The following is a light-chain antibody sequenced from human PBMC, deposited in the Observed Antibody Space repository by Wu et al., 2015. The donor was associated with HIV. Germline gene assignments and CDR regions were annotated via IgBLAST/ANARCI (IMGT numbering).Light chain of an antibody. CDR1: QSVSSN. CDR3: RQRSYWPPT. V-gene: IGKV3-15*01. CDR2: GAS. Sequence: EIVMTQSPATLSVSPGERATLSCRASQSVSSNLAWYQQKPGQAPRLLIYGASTRATGIPARFSGSGSGTEFTLTISSLQSEDFAVYYCRQRSYWPPTFGQGTKVEIK. J-gene: IGKJ1*01.